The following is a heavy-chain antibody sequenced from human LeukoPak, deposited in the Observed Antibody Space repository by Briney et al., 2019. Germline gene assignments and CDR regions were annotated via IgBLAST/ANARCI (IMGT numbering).Heavy chain of an antibody. CDR1: GFTFSSYW. V-gene: IGHV3-74*01. CDR3: ARDPSYYPSFDY. J-gene: IGHJ4*02. CDR2: INGDGTTT. Sequence: SGGSLRLSCAASGFTFSSYWMHWVRQAPGKGLVWVSRINGDGTTTRYADSAKGRFTISRDNAKNSLYLQMNSLRAEDTAVYYCARDPSYYPSFDYWGQGTLVTVSS. D-gene: IGHD1-26*01.